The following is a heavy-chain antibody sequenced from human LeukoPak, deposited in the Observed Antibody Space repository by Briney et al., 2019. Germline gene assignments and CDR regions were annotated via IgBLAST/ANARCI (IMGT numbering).Heavy chain of an antibody. CDR2: IYYSGNT. CDR3: ARDEENYYDSSGYYPGILFDY. CDR1: GGSISSHY. J-gene: IGHJ4*02. Sequence: SETLSLTCNVSGGSISSHYWGWIRQPPGKGLEWIGYIYYSGNTNYNPSLKRRVTISVDTSKNQFSLKLSSVTAADTAVYYCARDEENYYDSSGYYPGILFDYWGQGTLVTVSS. V-gene: IGHV4-59*11. D-gene: IGHD3-22*01.